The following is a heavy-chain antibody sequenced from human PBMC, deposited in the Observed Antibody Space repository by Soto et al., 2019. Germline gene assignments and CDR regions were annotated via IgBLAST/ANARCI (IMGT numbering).Heavy chain of an antibody. J-gene: IGHJ4*02. Sequence: GASVKVSCKASGYTFTSYAMHWVRQAPGQRLEWMGWINAGNGNTKYSQKFQGRVTITRDTSASTAYMELSSLRSEDTAVYYCARDQVAVAVYYFDDWGQGTLVTVSS. CDR3: ARDQVAVAVYYFDD. D-gene: IGHD6-19*01. CDR1: GYTFTSYA. V-gene: IGHV1-3*01. CDR2: INAGNGNT.